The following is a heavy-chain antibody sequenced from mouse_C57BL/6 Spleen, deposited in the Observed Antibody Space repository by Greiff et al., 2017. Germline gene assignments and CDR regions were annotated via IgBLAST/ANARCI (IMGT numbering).Heavy chain of an antibody. CDR3: AREDDDYAMDD. D-gene: IGHD2-12*01. Sequence: DVMLVESGGGLVKPGGSLKLSCAASGFTFSSYAMSWVRQTPEKRLEWVATISDGGSYTYYPDNVKGRFTISRDNAKNNLYLQLSHLKSEDTAMYYCAREDDDYAMDDWGQGTSVTVSS. J-gene: IGHJ4*01. CDR1: GFTFSSYA. V-gene: IGHV5-4*01. CDR2: ISDGGSYT.